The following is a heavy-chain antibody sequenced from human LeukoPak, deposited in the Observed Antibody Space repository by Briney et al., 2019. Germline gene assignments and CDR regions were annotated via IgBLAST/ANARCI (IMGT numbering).Heavy chain of an antibody. CDR2: IYHSGST. Sequence: SETLSLTCTVSGYSISSGYYWGWIRQPPGKGLEWIGSIYHSGSTYYNPSLKSRVTISVDTSKNQFSLKLSSVTAADTAVYYCARDRIAAAGYYYYYMDVWGKGTTVTVSS. CDR1: GYSISSGYY. CDR3: ARDRIAAAGYYYYYMDV. D-gene: IGHD6-13*01. J-gene: IGHJ6*03. V-gene: IGHV4-38-2*02.